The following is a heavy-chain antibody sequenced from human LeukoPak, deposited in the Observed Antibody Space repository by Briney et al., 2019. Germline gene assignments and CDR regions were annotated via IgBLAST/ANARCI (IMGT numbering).Heavy chain of an antibody. Sequence: ASVKVSCKASGYTFTSYGISWVRQAPGQGLEWMGWISAYSGNTNYAQKLQGRVTMTTDTSTSTAYMELRSLRSDDTAVYYCASSNQRGYSGYDLDYWGQGTLVTVSS. V-gene: IGHV1-18*01. D-gene: IGHD5-12*01. CDR3: ASSNQRGYSGYDLDY. CDR1: GYTFTSYG. CDR2: ISAYSGNT. J-gene: IGHJ4*02.